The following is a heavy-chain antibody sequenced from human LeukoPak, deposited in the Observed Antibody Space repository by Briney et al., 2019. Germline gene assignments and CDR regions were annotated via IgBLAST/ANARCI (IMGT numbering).Heavy chain of an antibody. CDR2: ISSSSSYI. CDR3: ARDQGIEYSSSSDAFDI. CDR1: GFTFSSYS. V-gene: IGHV3-21*01. J-gene: IGHJ3*02. D-gene: IGHD6-6*01. Sequence: GGSLRLSCAASGFTFSSYSMNWVRQAPGKGLEWVSSISSSSSYIYYADSVKGRFTISRDNAKNSLYLQMNSLRAEDTAVYYCARDQGIEYSSSSDAFDIWGQGTMVTVSS.